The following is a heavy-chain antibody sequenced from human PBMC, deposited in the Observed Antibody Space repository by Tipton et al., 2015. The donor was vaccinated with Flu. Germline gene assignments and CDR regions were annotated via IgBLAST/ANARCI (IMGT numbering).Heavy chain of an antibody. CDR1: GDSMGSRYY. J-gene: IGHJ4*02. CDR2: NHRAGNT. Sequence: TLSLTCSVSGDSMGSRYYWGWIRQAPGKGLEWIANNHRAGNTYYNPSLKSRVTLLADTSKNQFSLKLTFVPAADTAVYYCARGLYGSGSYQSRYFDSWGQGTLVTVSS. D-gene: IGHD3-10*01. V-gene: IGHV4-38-2*02. CDR3: ARGLYGSGSYQSRYFDS.